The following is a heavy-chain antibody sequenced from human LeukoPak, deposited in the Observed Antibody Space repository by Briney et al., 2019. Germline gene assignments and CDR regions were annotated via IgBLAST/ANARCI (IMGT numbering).Heavy chain of an antibody. J-gene: IGHJ4*02. CDR1: GGTFSSYA. Sequence: ASVKVSCKASGGTFSSYAISWVRQAPGQGLEWMGGIIPIFGTANYAQKFQGRVTITADESTSTAYMELSSLRSEDTAVYYCARDARYYYDSSGYYPARFDHWGQGTLVTVSS. D-gene: IGHD3-22*01. CDR3: ARDARYYYDSSGYYPARFDH. V-gene: IGHV1-69*13. CDR2: IIPIFGTA.